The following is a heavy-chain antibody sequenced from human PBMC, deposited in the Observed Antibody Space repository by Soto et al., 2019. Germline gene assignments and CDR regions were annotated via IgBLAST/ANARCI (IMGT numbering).Heavy chain of an antibody. CDR3: ARDLGIRFLEWNYGMDV. D-gene: IGHD3-3*01. J-gene: IGHJ6*02. V-gene: IGHV3-33*01. CDR2: IWYDGSNK. Sequence: QVQLVESGGGVVQPGRSLRLSCAASGFTFSSYGMHWVRQAPGKGLEWVAVIWYDGSNKYYADSVKGRFTISRDNSKNTLYLQMNSLRAEDTAVYYCARDLGIRFLEWNYGMDVWGQGTTVTVSS. CDR1: GFTFSSYG.